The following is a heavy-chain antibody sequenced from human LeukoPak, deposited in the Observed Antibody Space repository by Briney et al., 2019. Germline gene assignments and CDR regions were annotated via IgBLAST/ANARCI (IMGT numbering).Heavy chain of an antibody. J-gene: IGHJ4*02. CDR1: GGSISGSTCY. CDR2: IYYTGTT. CDR3: ARRGTSRWPSAY. V-gene: IGHV4-39*01. D-gene: IGHD6-19*01. Sequence: SETLSLTCTVSGGSISGSTCYWGWIRQPPGMGLEWIGSIYYTGTTYYNPSLKSRVPISVDTSNNRYSLKLSSVTGADAAVYYCARRGTSRWPSAYWGQGTLVSVSS.